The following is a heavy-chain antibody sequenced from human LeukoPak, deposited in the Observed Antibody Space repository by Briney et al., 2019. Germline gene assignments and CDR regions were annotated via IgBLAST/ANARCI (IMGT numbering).Heavy chain of an antibody. V-gene: IGHV3-7*01. D-gene: IGHD3-9*01. CDR1: GFTFTNYW. Sequence: PGGSLRLSCSASGFTFTNYWMTWVRQAPGTGLEWVANIKEDGTEKYCVDSVKGRFTISRDNAKNSVYLQMNTLRAEDTAVYYCARDELRYFDWFYPPHFDYWGQGTLVTVSS. J-gene: IGHJ4*02. CDR2: IKEDGTEK. CDR3: ARDELRYFDWFYPPHFDY.